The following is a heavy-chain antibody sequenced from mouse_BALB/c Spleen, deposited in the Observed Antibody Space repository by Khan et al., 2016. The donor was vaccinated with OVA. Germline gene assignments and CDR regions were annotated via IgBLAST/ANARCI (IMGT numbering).Heavy chain of an antibody. J-gene: IGHJ3*01. D-gene: IGHD1-1*01. CDR2: ISSGGSYT. Sequence: EVELVESGGDLVKPGGSLKLSCAASGFTFSTYGMSWVRQTPDKRLEWVATISSGGSYTYYPDNVKGRCTISRDNAKNTLYPQMSSLKSEDTAMYYCARLAYYYNSEGFAYWGQGTLVTVSA. CDR3: ARLAYYYNSEGFAY. CDR1: GFTFSTYG. V-gene: IGHV5-6*01.